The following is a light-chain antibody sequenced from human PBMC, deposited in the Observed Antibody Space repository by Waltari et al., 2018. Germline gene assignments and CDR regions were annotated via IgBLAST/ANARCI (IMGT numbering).Light chain of an antibody. Sequence: FLLTQPPSVSESPWQTVTISCTRSSGSIAGDYVQWFQLRPPRSPSTLIYEDNQRPSGVPDRFSGSIDSSSITATLTIAGLKTEVDADYYCKSYDSTNVIFGGGTKLTVL. CDR2: EDN. CDR1: SGSIAGDY. CDR3: KSYDSTNVI. V-gene: IGLV6-57*01. J-gene: IGLJ2*01.